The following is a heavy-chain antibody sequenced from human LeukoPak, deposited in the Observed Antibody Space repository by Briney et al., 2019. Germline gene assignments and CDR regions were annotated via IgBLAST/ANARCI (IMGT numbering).Heavy chain of an antibody. CDR3: ARGASEQWLVRDFDY. D-gene: IGHD6-19*01. CDR2: IYYSGST. V-gene: IGHV4-59*12. J-gene: IGHJ4*02. Sequence: SETLSLTCTVSGGSISSYYWSWIRQPPGKGLEWIGYIYYSGSTNYNPSLKSRVTISVDTSKNQFSLKLSSVTAADTAVYYCARGASEQWLVRDFDYWGQGTLVTVSS. CDR1: GGSISSYY.